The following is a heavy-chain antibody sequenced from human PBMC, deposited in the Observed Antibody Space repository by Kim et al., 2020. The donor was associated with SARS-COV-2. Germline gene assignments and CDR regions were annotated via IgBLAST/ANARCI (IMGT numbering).Heavy chain of an antibody. CDR3: AIVVDNWFDP. V-gene: IGHV1-24*01. CDR2: ET. J-gene: IGHJ5*02. Sequence: ETIYEQKFQGRVTMTEDTSTDTAYMELSSLRSEDTAVYYCAIVVDNWFDPWGQGTLVTVSS. D-gene: IGHD2-15*01.